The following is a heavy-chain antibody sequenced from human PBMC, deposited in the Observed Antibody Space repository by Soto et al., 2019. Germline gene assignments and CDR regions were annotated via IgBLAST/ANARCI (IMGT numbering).Heavy chain of an antibody. D-gene: IGHD2-2*01. V-gene: IGHV4-4*02. Sequence: SETLSLTCAVSGGSISSSNWWSWVRQPPGKGLEWIGEIYHSGSTNYNPSLKSRVTISVDKSKNQFSLQLSSVTAADTALYYCARDPPLPAAMVDWGQGTLVTVSS. CDR1: GGSISSSNW. CDR3: ARDPPLPAAMVD. CDR2: IYHSGST. J-gene: IGHJ4*02.